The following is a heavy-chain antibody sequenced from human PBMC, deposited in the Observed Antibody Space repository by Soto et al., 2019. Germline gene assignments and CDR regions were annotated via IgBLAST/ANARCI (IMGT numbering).Heavy chain of an antibody. CDR2: IVYDGSNE. V-gene: IGHV3-30*18. Sequence: QVQLVESGGGVVQPGRALRLSCAASGFTFSSYGMHWVRQAPGKGLEWVAVIVYDGSNEYYGDPVKGRFTISRDNSKKTLYLQMNSLRDEDTAVYYCAKDTRSSGWYFGGDYYHGMDVWGQVTTVTVSS. CDR3: AKDTRSSGWYFGGDYYHGMDV. J-gene: IGHJ6*02. D-gene: IGHD6-19*01. CDR1: GFTFSSYG.